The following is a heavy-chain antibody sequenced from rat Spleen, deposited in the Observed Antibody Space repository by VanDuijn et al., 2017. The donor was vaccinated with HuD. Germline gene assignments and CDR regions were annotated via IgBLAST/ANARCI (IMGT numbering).Heavy chain of an antibody. Sequence: EVQLVESGGGLVQPGTSLKLSCAASGFTFSDHYMAWVRQAPAKGLEWVTSIPKAGGSPYYRDPVKGRFTISRDNTKSTLYLQMDSLRSEDTATYYCARRHYGYTDYFDYWGQGVMVTVSS. CDR3: ARRHYGYTDYFDY. J-gene: IGHJ2*01. CDR1: GFTFSDHY. V-gene: IGHV5S23*01. CDR2: IPKAGGSP. D-gene: IGHD1-9*01.